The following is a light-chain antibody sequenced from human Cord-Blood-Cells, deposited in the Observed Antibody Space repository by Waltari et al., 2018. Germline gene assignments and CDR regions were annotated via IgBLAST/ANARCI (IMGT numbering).Light chain of an antibody. V-gene: IGKV1-39*01. CDR2: AAS. CDR3: QQSYSTPFT. CDR1: QRISSY. Sequence: DIQMTQSPSSLSASLGDRVSITCRASQRISSYLNWYQQKPGKAPKLLIYAASSLQSGVPSRFSGSGSGTDFTLTISSLQPEDFATYYCQQSYSTPFTFGPGTKVDIK. J-gene: IGKJ3*01.